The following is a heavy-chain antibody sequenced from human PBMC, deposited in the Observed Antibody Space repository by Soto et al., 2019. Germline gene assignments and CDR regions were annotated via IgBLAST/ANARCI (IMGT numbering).Heavy chain of an antibody. CDR2: IVVGGGNT. CDR3: AADSITIFGVAERRMPRYYMEV. J-gene: IGHJ6*03. V-gene: IGHV1-58*02. D-gene: IGHD3-3*01. CDR1: GFTFTSSA. Sequence: SVKVSCKASGFTFTSSAMQWVRQARGQRLEWIGWIVVGGGNTNYAQKFQERVTITRDMSTSTAYMELSSLRSEDTAVYYCAADSITIFGVAERRMPRYYMEVWGKGTTVTVSS.